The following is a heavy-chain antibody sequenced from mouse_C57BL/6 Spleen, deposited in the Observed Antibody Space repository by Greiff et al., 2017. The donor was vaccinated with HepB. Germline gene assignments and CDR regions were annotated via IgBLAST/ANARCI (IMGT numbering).Heavy chain of an antibody. CDR2: INPSSGYT. V-gene: IGHV1-4*01. J-gene: IGHJ2*01. CDR3: ARRGPYYFDY. Sequence: QVQLQQSGAELARPGASVKMSCKASGYTFTSYTMHWVKQRPGQGLEWIGYINPSSGYTKYNQKFKDKATLTEDKSSSTAYMQRSSLTSEDSAVYYCARRGPYYFDYWGQGTTLTVSS. CDR1: GYTFTSYT.